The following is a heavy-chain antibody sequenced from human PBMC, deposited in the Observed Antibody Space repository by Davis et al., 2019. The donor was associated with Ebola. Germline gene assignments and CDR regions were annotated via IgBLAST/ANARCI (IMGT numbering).Heavy chain of an antibody. CDR3: ARDGGDFGDYWFDP. CDR2: ISAYNGNT. D-gene: IGHD4-17*01. Sequence: AASVKVSCKASGYPFTTYAMHWVRQAPGQGLEWMGWISAYNGNTNYAQKLQGRVTMTTDTSTSTAYMELRSLRSDDTAVYYCARDGGDFGDYWFDPWGQGTLVTVSS. CDR1: GYPFTTYA. V-gene: IGHV1-18*01. J-gene: IGHJ5*02.